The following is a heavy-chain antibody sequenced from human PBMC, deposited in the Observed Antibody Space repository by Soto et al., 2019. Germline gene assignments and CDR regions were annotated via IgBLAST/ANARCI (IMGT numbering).Heavy chain of an antibody. CDR2: INPSGGST. V-gene: IGHV1-46*01. J-gene: IGHJ5*02. D-gene: IGHD3-22*01. CDR3: ARDRHDTMITNWFDP. Sequence: ASVKVSCKASGYTFTSYYMHWVRQAPGQGLEWMGIINPSGGSTSYAQKFQGRVTMTRDTSTSTVYMELSSLRSEDTAVYYCARDRHDTMITNWFDPWGQGTLVTVSS. CDR1: GYTFTSYY.